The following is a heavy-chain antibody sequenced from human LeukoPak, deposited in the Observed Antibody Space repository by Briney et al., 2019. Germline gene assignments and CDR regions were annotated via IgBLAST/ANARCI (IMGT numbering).Heavy chain of an antibody. CDR1: GFTFKSYG. D-gene: IGHD6-13*01. J-gene: IGHJ4*02. Sequence: PVGSLRVSRVASGFTFKSYGMHWVRQAPGKGLEWVAIIWYDGSNKYYADFVKGRFTTSRDNSKNTLYLQMNSLRADDTAVYYCARVSGYSGTWYVDYWGQETLDTVSS. CDR2: IWYDGSNK. V-gene: IGHV3-33*01. CDR3: ARVSGYSGTWYVDY.